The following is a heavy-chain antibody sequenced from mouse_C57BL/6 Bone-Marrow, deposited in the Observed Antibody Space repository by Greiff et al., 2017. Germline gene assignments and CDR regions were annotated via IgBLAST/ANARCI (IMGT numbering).Heavy chain of an antibody. D-gene: IGHD4-1*01. CDR1: GYTFTSYW. J-gene: IGHJ4*01. CDR3: ARFWEGYDYAMDY. CDR2: INPSSGYT. Sequence: QVQLKQSGAELAKPGASVKLSCKASGYTFTSYWMHWVKQRPGQGLEWIGYINPSSGYTKYNQKFKDKATLTADKSSSTAYLQLSSLTYEDSAVYYCARFWEGYDYAMDYWGQGTSVTVSS. V-gene: IGHV1-7*01.